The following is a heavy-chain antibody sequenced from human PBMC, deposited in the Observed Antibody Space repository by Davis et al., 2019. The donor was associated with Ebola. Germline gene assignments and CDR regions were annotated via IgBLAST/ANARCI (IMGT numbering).Heavy chain of an antibody. CDR2: IYPGDSDT. CDR3: ARREITGSDHYYYFYAIDV. V-gene: IGHV5-51*01. J-gene: IGHJ6*04. CDR1: GYSFSNYW. Sequence: PGGSLRLSCKGSGYSFSNYWIGWVRQMPGKGLEWMGIIYPGDSDTRYSPSFQGQVTISADKSISTAYLQWSSLKASDTAMYYCARREITGSDHYYYFYAIDVWGKGTTVTVSS. D-gene: IGHD1-20*01.